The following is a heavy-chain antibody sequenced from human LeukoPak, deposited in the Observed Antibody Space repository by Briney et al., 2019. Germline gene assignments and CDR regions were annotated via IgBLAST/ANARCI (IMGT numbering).Heavy chain of an antibody. CDR1: GGSISSSSYY. CDR3: ARLGSSDAFGI. D-gene: IGHD1-26*01. CDR2: FYYSGNT. Sequence: SETLSLTCTVSGGSISSSSYYWGWIRQPPGKGLEWIGSFYYSGNTYYNPSLKRRVTISVDTSKNQFSLKLSSVTAADTAVYYCARLGSSDAFGIWGQGTMVTVSS. V-gene: IGHV4-39*01. J-gene: IGHJ3*02.